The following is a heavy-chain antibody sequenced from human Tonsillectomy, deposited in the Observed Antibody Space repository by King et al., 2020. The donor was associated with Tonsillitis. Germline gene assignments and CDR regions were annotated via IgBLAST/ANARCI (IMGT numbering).Heavy chain of an antibody. J-gene: IGHJ4*02. CDR3: ARASPGYYDSSGYYTPVVDY. CDR2: MYHSGST. V-gene: IGHV4-38-2*01. Sequence: VQLQESGPGLVKPSETLSLTCGVSGYSIRSGYYWGWIRQPPGKGLEWSGSMYHSGSTYYNPSLKSRVTISVDTSKNQFSLKLSSVTAADTAVYYCARASPGYYDSSGYYTPVVDYWGQGTLVTVSS. D-gene: IGHD3-22*01. CDR1: GYSIRSGYY.